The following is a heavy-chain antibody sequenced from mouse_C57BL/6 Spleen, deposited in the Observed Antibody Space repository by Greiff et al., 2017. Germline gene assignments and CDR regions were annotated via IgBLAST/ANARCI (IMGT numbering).Heavy chain of an antibody. CDR2: IYPGSGST. V-gene: IGHV1-55*01. CDR3: ARSSNYVGWYFDV. Sequence: QVQLQQSGAELVKPGASVKMSCKASGYTFTSYWITWVKQRPGQGLEWIGDIYPGSGSTNYNEKFKSKATLTVDTSSSTAYMQLSSLTSEDSAVYYCARSSNYVGWYFDVWGTGTTVTVSS. CDR1: GYTFTSYW. J-gene: IGHJ1*03. D-gene: IGHD2-5*01.